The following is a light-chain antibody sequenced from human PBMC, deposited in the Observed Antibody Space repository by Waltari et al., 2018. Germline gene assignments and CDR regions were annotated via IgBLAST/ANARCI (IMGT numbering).Light chain of an antibody. CDR1: QVISNY. Sequence: DIQMTQSPSSLSASVGDRVTITCRASQVISNYLAWYQQKPGKVPKVLISAASALQSGVPSRFSGSGSGTDFTLTISSLQPEDVATYYCQKYNSVPFAFGPGTKVDLK. V-gene: IGKV1-27*01. CDR2: AAS. CDR3: QKYNSVPFA. J-gene: IGKJ3*01.